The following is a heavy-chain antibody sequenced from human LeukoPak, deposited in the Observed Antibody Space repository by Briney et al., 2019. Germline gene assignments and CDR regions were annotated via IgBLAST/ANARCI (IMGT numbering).Heavy chain of an antibody. CDR2: IQHDGSGQ. V-gene: IGHV3-30*02. J-gene: IGHJ5*02. CDR3: AKDANPGTRVEDP. Sequence: PGGSLRLACTASGFMFSSYGMHWVRQAPGKGLDWMAYIQHDGSGQFYADSVKGRFTISRDNSKNTLYLQMDSLRAEDTAVYYCAKDANPGTRVEDPWGQGTLVTVSS. CDR1: GFMFSSYG. D-gene: IGHD1-1*01.